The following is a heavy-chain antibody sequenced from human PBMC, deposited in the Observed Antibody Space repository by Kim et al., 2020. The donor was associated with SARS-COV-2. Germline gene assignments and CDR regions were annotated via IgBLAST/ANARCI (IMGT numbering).Heavy chain of an antibody. J-gene: IGHJ6*02. CDR2: IIPILGIA. D-gene: IGHD2-15*01. CDR1: GGTFSSYA. CDR3: ARDRIDCSGGICYYYGMDV. V-gene: IGHV1-69*04. Sequence: SVKVSCKASGGTFSSYAISWVRQAPGQGLEWMGRIIPILGIANYAQKFQGRVTITADKSTSTAYMELSSLRSEDTAVYYCARDRIDCSGGICYYYGMDVWGQGTTVTVSS.